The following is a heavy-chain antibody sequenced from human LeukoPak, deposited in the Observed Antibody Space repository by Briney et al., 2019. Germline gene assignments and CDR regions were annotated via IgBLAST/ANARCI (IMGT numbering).Heavy chain of an antibody. CDR2: IYWDDDK. Sequence: SGPTLVNPTQTLTLTCTFSGFSLSTSGVGVGWIRQPPGKALEWLALIYWDDDKRYRPSLKSRLTITKDTSKNQVVLTMTNMDPVDTATYYCAHSGSSSWYLNPAYYFDYWGQGTLVTVSS. CDR1: GFSLSTSGVG. V-gene: IGHV2-5*02. D-gene: IGHD6-13*01. CDR3: AHSGSSSWYLNPAYYFDY. J-gene: IGHJ4*02.